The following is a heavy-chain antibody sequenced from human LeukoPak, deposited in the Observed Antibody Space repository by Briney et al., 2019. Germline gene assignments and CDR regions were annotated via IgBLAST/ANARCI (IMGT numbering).Heavy chain of an antibody. Sequence: ASVTVSCKASGYTFTSYGISWVRPAPGQGLEWMGWISAYNGNTNYAQKLQGRVTMTTDTSTSTAYMELRSLRSDDTAVYYCARTDGWYYYDSSGYLHAFDIWGQGTMVTVSS. CDR2: ISAYNGNT. CDR1: GYTFTSYG. J-gene: IGHJ3*02. D-gene: IGHD3-22*01. V-gene: IGHV1-18*01. CDR3: ARTDGWYYYDSSGYLHAFDI.